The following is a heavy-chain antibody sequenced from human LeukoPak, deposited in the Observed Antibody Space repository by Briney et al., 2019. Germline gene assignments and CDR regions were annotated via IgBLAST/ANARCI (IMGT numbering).Heavy chain of an antibody. Sequence: PGGSLRLSCAASGFIFSSYAMSWVRQAPGKGLEWVSAISGSGGSTYYADSVKGRFTISRDNSKNTLYLQMNSLRAEDTAVYYCAKGGRKGEADDYYYYYMDVWGKGTTVTVSS. CDR2: ISGSGGST. J-gene: IGHJ6*03. CDR3: AKGGRKGEADDYYYYYMDV. CDR1: GFIFSSYA. V-gene: IGHV3-23*01. D-gene: IGHD2-21*01.